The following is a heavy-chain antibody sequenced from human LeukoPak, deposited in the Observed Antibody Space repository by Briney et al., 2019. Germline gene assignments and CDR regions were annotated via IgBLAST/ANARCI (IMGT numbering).Heavy chain of an antibody. D-gene: IGHD2-2*01. J-gene: IGHJ3*02. CDR2: MNPNSGNT. CDR1: GYTFTSYD. V-gene: IGHV1-8*01. Sequence: GASVKVSCKASGYTFTSYDSNWVRQATGQGLEWMGCMNPNSGNTGYAQKFQGRVIMNRNTPISTADIALNSLRSGDTAVYYRARSVGRDVVVDDAFDIWGQGTMVTVSS. CDR3: ARSVGRDVVVDDAFDI.